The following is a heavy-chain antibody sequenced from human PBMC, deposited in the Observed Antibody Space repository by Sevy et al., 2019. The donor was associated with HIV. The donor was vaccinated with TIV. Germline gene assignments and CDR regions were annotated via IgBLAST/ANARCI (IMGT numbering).Heavy chain of an antibody. CDR3: ASRGYCGGGSCYSGPNDY. CDR2: ISSSSGTR. CDR1: TFTFSSYS. D-gene: IGHD2-15*01. J-gene: IGHJ4*02. Sequence: GGSLRLSCAASTFTFSSYSMHWVRQAPGKGLEWVSYISSSSGTRYYADSVKGRFTISRDNAKNSLFLQMNSLRDEDTAVNYCASRGYCGGGSCYSGPNDYWGQGTLVTVSS. V-gene: IGHV3-48*02.